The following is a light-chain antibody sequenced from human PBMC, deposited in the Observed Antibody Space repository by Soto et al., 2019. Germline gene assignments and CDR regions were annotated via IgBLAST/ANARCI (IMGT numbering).Light chain of an antibody. CDR1: QSISSW. J-gene: IGKJ1*01. CDR2: DAS. CDR3: QEYESHLRT. Sequence: DILMTQSPSTLSASVGDRVTITCRASQSISSWLAWYQQKSGKAPHFLIYDASTLESGVPSRFSGSGSGTEFSLTISSLQPDDFATYYCQEYESHLRTFGPGTKVEI. V-gene: IGKV1-5*01.